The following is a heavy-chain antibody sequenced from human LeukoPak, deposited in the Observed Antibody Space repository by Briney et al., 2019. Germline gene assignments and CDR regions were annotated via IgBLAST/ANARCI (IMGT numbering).Heavy chain of an antibody. CDR3: ARASGDYVQRSFDI. D-gene: IGHD4-17*01. J-gene: IGHJ3*02. CDR1: GFTFRSYA. Sequence: PGGSLRLSCVASGFTFRSYAMSWVRQAPGKGLEWVSAISGSGGSTYYADSVKGRFTISRDNAKNSLYLQMNSLRDEDTAVYYCARASGDYVQRSFDIWGQGTMVTVSS. V-gene: IGHV3-23*01. CDR2: ISGSGGST.